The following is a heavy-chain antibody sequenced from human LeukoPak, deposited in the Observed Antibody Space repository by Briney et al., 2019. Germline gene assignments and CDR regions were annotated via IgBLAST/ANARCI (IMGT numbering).Heavy chain of an antibody. CDR2: ISYDGSNK. CDR1: GFTFSSYA. Sequence: GGSLRLSCAASGFTFSSYAMSWVRQAPGKGLEWVAVISYDGSNKYYADSVKGRFTISRDNSKNTLYLQMNSLRAEDTAVYYCARQSFYGSGSYYNHPYYYYGMDVWGQGTTVTVSS. D-gene: IGHD3-10*01. V-gene: IGHV3-30-3*01. CDR3: ARQSFYGSGSYYNHPYYYYGMDV. J-gene: IGHJ6*02.